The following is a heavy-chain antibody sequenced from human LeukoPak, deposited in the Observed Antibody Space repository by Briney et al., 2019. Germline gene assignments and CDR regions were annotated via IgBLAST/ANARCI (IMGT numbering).Heavy chain of an antibody. Sequence: PSETLSLTCAVYGGSFSGYYWNWIRQPPGKGLEWIGEINHSGSTNYNPSLKSRVTISVDTSKNQFSLKLSSVTAADTAVYYCARGQVAAVTPFGYWGQGTLVTVSS. V-gene: IGHV4-34*01. CDR3: ARGQVAAVTPFGY. J-gene: IGHJ4*02. CDR2: INHSGST. D-gene: IGHD6-13*01. CDR1: GGSFSGYY.